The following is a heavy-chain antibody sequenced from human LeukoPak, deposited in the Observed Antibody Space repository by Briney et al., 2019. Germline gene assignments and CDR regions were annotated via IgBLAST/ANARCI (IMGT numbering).Heavy chain of an antibody. J-gene: IGHJ4*02. D-gene: IGHD6-13*01. Sequence: GGSLRLSCAASGFTFDDYGMSWVRQAPGKGLEWVSGINWNGGSTGYADSVKGRFAISRDNAKNSLYLQMNSLRAEDTALYYCARGGHIRIAAAGTIVDYWGQGTLVTVSS. CDR3: ARGGHIRIAAAGTIVDY. V-gene: IGHV3-20*04. CDR1: GFTFDDYG. CDR2: INWNGGST.